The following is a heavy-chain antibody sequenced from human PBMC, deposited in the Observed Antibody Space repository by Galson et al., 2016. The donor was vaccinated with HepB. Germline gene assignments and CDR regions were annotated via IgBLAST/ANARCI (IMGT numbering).Heavy chain of an antibody. J-gene: IGHJ3*02. Sequence: SLRLSCAASGFIFSTYSMNWVRQAPGKGLEWVSSISSGSAYSYYADSVKGRFTISRDNAKKSLYLQMNSLGAEDTAVYYCAGSRYSRGWLECFDIWGQGTMVTVSS. CDR1: GFIFSTYS. CDR3: AGSRYSRGWLECFDI. CDR2: ISSGSAYS. D-gene: IGHD6-19*01. V-gene: IGHV3-21*01.